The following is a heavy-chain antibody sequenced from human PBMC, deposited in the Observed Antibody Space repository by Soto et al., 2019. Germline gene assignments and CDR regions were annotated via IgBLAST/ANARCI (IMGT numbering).Heavy chain of an antibody. Sequence: PVGSLRLSCAAPGFTFTRYSMNWVRQAPGKGLEWVSSISSTTNYIYYADSMKGRFTVSRDNAKNSVYLEMNSLSAEDTAVYYCARESEDLTSNFDYWGQGTLVTVSS. J-gene: IGHJ4*02. CDR1: GFTFTRYS. CDR3: ARESEDLTSNFDY. V-gene: IGHV3-21*01. CDR2: ISSTTNYI.